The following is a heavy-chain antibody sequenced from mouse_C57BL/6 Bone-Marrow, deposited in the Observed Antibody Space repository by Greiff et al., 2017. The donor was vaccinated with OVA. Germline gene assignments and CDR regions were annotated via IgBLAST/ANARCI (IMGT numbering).Heavy chain of an antibody. CDR1: GYAFTNYL. Sequence: QVQLQQSGAELVRPGTSVKVSCKASGYAFTNYLIEGVKQRPGQGLEWIGVINPGSGGTNYNEKFKGKATLTADKSSSTAYMQLSSLTSEDSAVYFCARKDWYFDVWGTGTTVTVSS. J-gene: IGHJ1*03. CDR3: ARKDWYFDV. V-gene: IGHV1-54*01. CDR2: INPGSGGT.